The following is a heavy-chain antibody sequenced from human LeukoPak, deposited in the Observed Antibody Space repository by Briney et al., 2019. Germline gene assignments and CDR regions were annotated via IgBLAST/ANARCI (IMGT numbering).Heavy chain of an antibody. Sequence: SVKVSCKASGYTFTSYGISWVRQAPGQGLEWMGGIIPIFGTANYAQKFQGRVTITADESTSTAYMELSSLRSEDTAVYYCAQGGIAAALGYFDLWGRGTLVTVSS. J-gene: IGHJ2*01. CDR1: GYTFTSYG. CDR3: AQGGIAAALGYFDL. CDR2: IIPIFGTA. D-gene: IGHD6-13*01. V-gene: IGHV1-69*13.